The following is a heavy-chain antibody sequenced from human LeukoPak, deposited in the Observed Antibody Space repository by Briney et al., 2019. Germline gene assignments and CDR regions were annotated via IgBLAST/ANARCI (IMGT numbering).Heavy chain of an antibody. CDR2: LPPDELDI. V-gene: IGHV3-74*01. J-gene: IGHJ4*02. CDR1: GFTFTNHW. CDR3: VGTIASRGSEY. D-gene: IGHD6-6*01. Sequence: PGGSLRLSCAASGFTFTNHWMHWVRQAPGMGLVWVSRLPPDELDIIYADSVKGRLTVSRDNSKHTVYLQINNLRAEDTAVYYCVGTIASRGSEYWGQGALVTVPS.